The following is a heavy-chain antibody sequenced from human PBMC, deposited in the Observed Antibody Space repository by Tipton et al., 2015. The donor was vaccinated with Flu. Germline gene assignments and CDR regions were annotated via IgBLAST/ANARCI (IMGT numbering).Heavy chain of an antibody. CDR1: GGSFSGYY. CDR3: ARGSGSGTFVIFDF. V-gene: IGHV4-34*01. D-gene: IGHD3-10*01. J-gene: IGHJ5*01. CDR2: INHSGDT. Sequence: LRLSCAVYGGSFSGYYWTYIRQPPGKGLEWIGEINHSGDTNYNPSLKSRVTISVDTSKNQFSLTLNSVTAADTAVYYCARGSGSGTFVIFDFWGQGTLVTVSS.